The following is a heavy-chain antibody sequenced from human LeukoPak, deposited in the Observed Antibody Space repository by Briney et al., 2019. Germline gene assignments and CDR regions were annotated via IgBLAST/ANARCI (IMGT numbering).Heavy chain of an antibody. J-gene: IGHJ4*02. D-gene: IGHD6-13*01. CDR3: AKDSHSWSRDY. CDR1: GFTFSSYA. V-gene: IGHV3-30*04. CDR2: ISYDGSNK. Sequence: GGSLRLSCAASGFTFSSYAMHWVRQAPGKGLEWVAVISYDGSNKYYADSVKGRFTISRDNSKNTLYLQMNSLRAEDTAVYYCAKDSHSWSRDYWGQGTLVTVSS.